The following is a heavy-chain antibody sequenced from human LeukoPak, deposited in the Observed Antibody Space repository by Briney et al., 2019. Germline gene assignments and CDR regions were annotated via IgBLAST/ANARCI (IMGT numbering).Heavy chain of an antibody. D-gene: IGHD3-10*01. CDR1: GFTFSSYS. J-gene: IGHJ4*02. Sequence: PGGSLRLSCAASGFTFSSYSMNWVRQAPGKGLEWVSYISSSSSTIYYADSVKGRFTISRDNAKNSLYLQMNSLRAEDTAIYYCTRDPQPGSYYPWYFAYWGQGTLVTVSS. V-gene: IGHV3-48*01. CDR3: TRDPQPGSYYPWYFAY. CDR2: ISSSSSTI.